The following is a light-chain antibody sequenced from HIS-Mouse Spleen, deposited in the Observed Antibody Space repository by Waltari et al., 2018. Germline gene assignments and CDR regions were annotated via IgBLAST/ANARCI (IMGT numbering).Light chain of an antibody. CDR1: XXPXKY. CDR2: EDS. CDR3: YSTDSSGNHRV. Sequence: YELTXXPXVXXXXXQTXRXXXSGVXXPXKYXXXYRPKPGQAPVLVIDEDSKRPAGIPEXFSGSGSGTMATLTISGAQVEDEADYYCYSTDSSGNHRVXGGGXKLTVL. J-gene: IGLJ2*01. V-gene: IGLV3-10*01.